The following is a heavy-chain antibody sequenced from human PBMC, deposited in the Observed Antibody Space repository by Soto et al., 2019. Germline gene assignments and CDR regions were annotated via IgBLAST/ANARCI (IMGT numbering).Heavy chain of an antibody. D-gene: IGHD6-6*01. CDR3: ARRDASSSPGMGVDY. V-gene: IGHV4-39*01. J-gene: IGHJ4*02. CDR2: IYYSGST. Sequence: SETLSLTCTVSGGSISSSSYYWGWIRQPPGKGLEWIGSIYYSGSTYYNPSLKSRVTISVDTSKNQFSLKLSSVTAADTAVYYCARRDASSSPGMGVDYWAQGNLVPVSS. CDR1: GGSISSSSYY.